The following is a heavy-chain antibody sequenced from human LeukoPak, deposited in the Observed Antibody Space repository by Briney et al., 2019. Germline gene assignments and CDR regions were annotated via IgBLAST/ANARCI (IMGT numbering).Heavy chain of an antibody. Sequence: ASVKVSCKASGYTFTRYYMNWVRQAPGQGLEWMGIINPSGGGTNYAQKFQGRVTMTRDTSTSTIYMEVSSLRSEDTAVYYCATSFRAVNWFDPWGQGTLVTVSS. J-gene: IGHJ5*02. D-gene: IGHD3-10*01. CDR1: GYTFTRYY. CDR3: ATSFRAVNWFDP. V-gene: IGHV1-46*01. CDR2: INPSGGGT.